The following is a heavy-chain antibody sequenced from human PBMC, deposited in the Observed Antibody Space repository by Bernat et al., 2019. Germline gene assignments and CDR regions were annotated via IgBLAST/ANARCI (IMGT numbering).Heavy chain of an antibody. CDR2: IYYIGST. J-gene: IGHJ6*01. CDR1: IRSYY. V-gene: IGHV4-59*01. D-gene: IGHD6-13*01. CDR3: ARHSSRCASCMDV. Sequence: IRSYYWIWIRQPPGKGLEWIGYIYYIGSTNYNPSLKSRVTISVDTSKNQFSLKVSSVTDAATAVYYCARHSSRCASCMDVWG.